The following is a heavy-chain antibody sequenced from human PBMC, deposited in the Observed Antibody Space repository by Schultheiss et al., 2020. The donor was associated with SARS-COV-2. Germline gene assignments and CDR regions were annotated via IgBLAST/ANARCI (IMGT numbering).Heavy chain of an antibody. CDR3: AKGGYVSYYYYMDV. Sequence: GGSLRLSCAASGFTFDDYAMHWVRQAPGKGLEWVSGISWNSGSIGYADSVKGRFTISRDNAKNSLYLQMNSLRAEDTALYYCAKGGYVSYYYYMDVWGKGTTVTVSS. J-gene: IGHJ6*03. V-gene: IGHV3-9*01. D-gene: IGHD1-1*01. CDR2: ISWNSGSI. CDR1: GFTFDDYA.